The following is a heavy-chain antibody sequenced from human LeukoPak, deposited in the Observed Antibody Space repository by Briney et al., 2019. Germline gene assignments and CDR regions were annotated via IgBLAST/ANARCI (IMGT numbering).Heavy chain of an antibody. D-gene: IGHD3-3*01. CDR2: ISGRGGRT. CDR1: GFTFSSYA. CDR3: AQDRVTYYDFWSGYQPRYNWFDF. Sequence: GQSLRLSCAASGFTFSSYAMSWVRHAPGKGLEWASAISGRGGRTYYADSVKGRFTSSRDNSKNPLYLQLDSLRAEDTAVSYSAQDRVTYYDFWSGYQPRYNWFDFWSQGTMVTVSS. V-gene: IGHV3-23*01. J-gene: IGHJ5*01.